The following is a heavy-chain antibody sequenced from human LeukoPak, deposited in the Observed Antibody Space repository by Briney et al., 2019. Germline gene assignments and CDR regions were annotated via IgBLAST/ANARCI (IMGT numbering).Heavy chain of an antibody. CDR3: ARSYQLPSRNWFDP. Sequence: GGSLRLSCAASGFTFSSYAMHWVRQAPGKGLEWVAVISYDGSNKYYADSVKGRFTISRDNSKNTLYLQMNSLRAEDTAVYYCARSYQLPSRNWFDPWGQGTLVTVSS. V-gene: IGHV3-30*14. CDR2: ISYDGSNK. J-gene: IGHJ5*02. D-gene: IGHD2-2*01. CDR1: GFTFSSYA.